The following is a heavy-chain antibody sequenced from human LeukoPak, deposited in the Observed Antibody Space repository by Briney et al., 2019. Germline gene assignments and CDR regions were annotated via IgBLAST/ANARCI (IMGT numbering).Heavy chain of an antibody. Sequence: GGSLRLSCAASGFTFNNYVMSWVRQAPGKGLEWVSAISGSGGSTYYADSVKGRFTISRDNSKNTLYLQMNSLRAEDTAVYYCAKGGDSSGYYADYWGQGTLVTVSS. V-gene: IGHV3-23*01. CDR1: GFTFNNYV. CDR2: ISGSGGST. J-gene: IGHJ4*02. CDR3: AKGGDSSGYYADY. D-gene: IGHD3-22*01.